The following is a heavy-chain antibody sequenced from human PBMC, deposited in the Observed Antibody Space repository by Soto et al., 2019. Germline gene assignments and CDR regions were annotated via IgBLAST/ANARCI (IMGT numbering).Heavy chain of an antibody. V-gene: IGHV1-18*01. D-gene: IGHD6-13*01. CDR1: DYTFTSYG. Sequence: ASVKVSCKPSDYTFTSYGINWVRQAPGQGLEWMGWISPYNGETDYAQKFQGRVTMTTDTSTHTAYLELRRLTSADTAVYFCARGMSESSSWSYGDYFDFWGQGTRGTGSS. CDR2: ISPYNGET. CDR3: ARGMSESSSWSYGDYFDF. J-gene: IGHJ4*02.